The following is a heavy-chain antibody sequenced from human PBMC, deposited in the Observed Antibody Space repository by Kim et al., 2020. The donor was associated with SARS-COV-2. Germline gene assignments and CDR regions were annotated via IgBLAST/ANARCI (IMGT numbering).Heavy chain of an antibody. CDR2: ISSSGSTI. J-gene: IGHJ6*02. Sequence: GGSLRLSCAASGFTFSSYEMNWVRQAPGKGLEWVSYISSSGSTIYYADSVKGRFTISRDNAKNSLYLQMNSLRAEDTAVYYCARARGGGELFVGYYGMDVWGQGTTVTVSS. V-gene: IGHV3-48*03. CDR3: ARARGGGELFVGYYGMDV. CDR1: GFTFSSYE. D-gene: IGHD3-10*01.